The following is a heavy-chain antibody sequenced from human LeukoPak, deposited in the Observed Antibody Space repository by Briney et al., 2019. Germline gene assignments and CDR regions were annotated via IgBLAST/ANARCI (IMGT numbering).Heavy chain of an antibody. CDR1: GFTFSSYS. J-gene: IGHJ4*02. D-gene: IGHD3-22*01. CDR2: ISSSSSYI. V-gene: IGHV3-21*01. CDR3: ARRLYYDSSGYYNTAFDY. Sequence: GGSLRLSCAASGFTFSSYSMNWVRQAPGKGLEWVSSISSSSSYIYYADSVKGRFTISRDNAKNSLYLQMNSLRAEDTAVYYCARRLYYDSSGYYNTAFDYWGQGTLVTVSS.